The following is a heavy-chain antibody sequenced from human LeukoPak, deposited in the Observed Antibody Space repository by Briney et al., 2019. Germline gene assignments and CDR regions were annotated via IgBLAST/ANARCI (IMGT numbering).Heavy chain of an antibody. D-gene: IGHD2-21*01. CDR1: GFSFSSYW. CDR2: IKQDGNEK. CDR3: ARHIGTYYDY. Sequence: GGSLRLSCAASGFSFSSYWMGWVRQAAGKGLEWVANIKQDGNEKYYVDSVKGRFTFSRDNTKNSLYLQMNSLRAEDTAVYYCARHIGTYYDYWGQGTLVTVSS. V-gene: IGHV3-7*01. J-gene: IGHJ4*02.